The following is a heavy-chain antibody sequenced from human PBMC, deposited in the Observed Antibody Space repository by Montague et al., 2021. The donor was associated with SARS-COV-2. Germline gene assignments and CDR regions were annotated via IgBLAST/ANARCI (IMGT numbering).Heavy chain of an antibody. CDR3: AREYSAPRWFGEYNRYGMDV. J-gene: IGHJ6*02. CDR2: IWYDGSNQ. V-gene: IGHV3-33*08. D-gene: IGHD3-10*01. CDR1: GFTFSSYD. Sequence: SLRLSCAASGFTFSSYDMHWVRQAPGKGLEWVAVIWYDGSNQYYGDSXXGRFTISRDNSKNTLYLQMNSLRAEDTAVYYCAREYSAPRWFGEYNRYGMDVWAKGPRSPSP.